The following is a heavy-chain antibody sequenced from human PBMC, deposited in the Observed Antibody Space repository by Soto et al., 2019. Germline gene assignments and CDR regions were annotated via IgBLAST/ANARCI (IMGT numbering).Heavy chain of an antibody. Sequence: ASVKVCCKASVYTFTSYYIHWVRQAPGQGLEWMGIISPSGGSTSYAQKFQGRVTMTRDTSTSTVYMELSSLRSEDTAVYYCARSSIVLVPAADDFDYWGQGTLVTVSS. CDR2: ISPSGGST. J-gene: IGHJ4*02. CDR3: ARSSIVLVPAADDFDY. D-gene: IGHD2-2*01. V-gene: IGHV1-46*01. CDR1: VYTFTSYY.